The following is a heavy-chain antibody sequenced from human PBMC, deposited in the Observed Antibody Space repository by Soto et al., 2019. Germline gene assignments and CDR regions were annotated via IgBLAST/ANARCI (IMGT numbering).Heavy chain of an antibody. CDR2: INPDGGST. Sequence: ASVKVSCKASGYTFTSYCIHWVRQAPGQGLEWMGIINPDGGSTSYAQKFQGRVTMTRDTSTSTLYMELSSLKSDDTAVYYCARDTSSWYRVDYWGQGSLVTAPQ. CDR1: GYTFTSYC. J-gene: IGHJ4*02. D-gene: IGHD6-13*01. CDR3: ARDTSSWYRVDY. V-gene: IGHV1-46*01.